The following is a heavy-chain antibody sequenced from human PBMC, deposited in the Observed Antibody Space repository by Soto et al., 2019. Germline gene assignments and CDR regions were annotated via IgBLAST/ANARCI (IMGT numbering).Heavy chain of an antibody. D-gene: IGHD1-26*01. V-gene: IGHV3-7*01. CDR1: GFTFSTYW. CDR2: IKQDGNEK. Sequence: LRLYCAASGFTFSTYWMTWVRQAPEKGLEWVANIKQDGNEKYYVDSVKCRFTISRDNAKNSLYLQMNSLRAEDTAVYYCARSIVGATATSFDYWGQGTLVTVSS. CDR3: ARSIVGATATSFDY. J-gene: IGHJ4*02.